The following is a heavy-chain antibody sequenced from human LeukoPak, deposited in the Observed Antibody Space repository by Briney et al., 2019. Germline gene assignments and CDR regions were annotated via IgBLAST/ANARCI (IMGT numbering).Heavy chain of an antibody. J-gene: IGHJ4*02. V-gene: IGHV3-23*01. D-gene: IGHD2-15*01. CDR1: GFTFSTYA. CDR2: ISGDNPGT. Sequence: GGSLRLSCAASGFTFSTYAMSWVRQTPGKGLEWVAAISGDNPGTYHANCVKGRFTISRDNSKNTLHLQMTGLRAEDTAIYYCAKASVGHCSGAFCYPFDSWGQGTLVTVSS. CDR3: AKASVGHCSGAFCYPFDS.